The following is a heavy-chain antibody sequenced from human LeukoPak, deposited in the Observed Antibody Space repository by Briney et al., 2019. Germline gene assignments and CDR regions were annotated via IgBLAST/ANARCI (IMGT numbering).Heavy chain of an antibody. Sequence: PGGSLRLSCAASGFTFSSYSMNWVRQAPGKGLEWIGEINHSGSTNYNPSLKSRVTISVDTSKNQFSLKLSSVTAADTAVYYCARGSSPSYYDFWSGLEAYYGMDVWGQGTTVTVSS. CDR2: INHSGST. D-gene: IGHD3-3*01. CDR3: ARGSSPSYYDFWSGLEAYYGMDV. V-gene: IGHV4-34*01. J-gene: IGHJ6*02. CDR1: GFTFSSYS.